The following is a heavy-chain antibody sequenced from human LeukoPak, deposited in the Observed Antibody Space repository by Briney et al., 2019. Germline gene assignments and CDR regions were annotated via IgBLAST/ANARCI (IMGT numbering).Heavy chain of an antibody. D-gene: IGHD2/OR15-2a*01. CDR3: ARRCYGSATYRLPYDY. Sequence: GGSLRLSCAASGFTFSDYSMNWVRQAPGKGLEWVSSISSSSIYIYYADSVKGRFTISRDNAENSLYLQMSSLRAEDTAVYYCARRCYGSATYRLPYDYWGQGTLVTVSS. CDR2: ISSSSIYI. V-gene: IGHV3-21*01. CDR1: GFTFSDYS. J-gene: IGHJ4*02.